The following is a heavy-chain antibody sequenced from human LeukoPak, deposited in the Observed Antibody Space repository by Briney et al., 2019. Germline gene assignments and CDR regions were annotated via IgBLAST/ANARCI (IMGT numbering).Heavy chain of an antibody. J-gene: IGHJ5*02. D-gene: IGHD3-22*01. CDR1: GYTFTSYG. V-gene: IGHV1-24*01. CDR3: ATLEYYYDSSGLRGWFDP. CDR2: FDPEDGET. Sequence: ASVKVSCKASGYTFTSYGISWVRQAPGQGLEWMGGFDPEDGETIYAQKFQGRVTMTEDTSTDTAYMELSSLRSEDTAVYYCATLEYYYDSSGLRGWFDPWGQGTLVTVSS.